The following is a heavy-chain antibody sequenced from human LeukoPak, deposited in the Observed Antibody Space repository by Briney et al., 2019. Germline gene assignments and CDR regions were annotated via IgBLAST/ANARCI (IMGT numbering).Heavy chain of an antibody. CDR2: VTKTGGTR. CDR1: GFVYSTYA. J-gene: IGHJ4*02. Sequence: PGGSLRLSCAASGFVYSTYAMSWVRQVPGKGLEWVSTVTKTGGTRHYADSVKGRFTISRDNSENTLYLQMDSLRAEDTALYYCAKLRNTYDQLDYWGQGTLVTVSS. V-gene: IGHV3-23*01. CDR3: AKLRNTYDQLDY. D-gene: IGHD1-14*01.